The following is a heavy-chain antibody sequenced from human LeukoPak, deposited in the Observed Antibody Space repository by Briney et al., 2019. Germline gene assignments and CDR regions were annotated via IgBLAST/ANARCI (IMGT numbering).Heavy chain of an antibody. V-gene: IGHV4-39*07. Sequence: SETLSLTCTVSGGSISSSSYYWGWIRQPPGKGLEWIGSIYYSGSTNYNPSLKSRVTISVDTSKNQFSLKLSSVTAADTAVYYCARDRLTGDGDYFDYWGQGTLVTVSS. CDR3: ARDRLTGDGDYFDY. J-gene: IGHJ4*02. D-gene: IGHD7-27*01. CDR1: GGSISSSSYY. CDR2: IYYSGST.